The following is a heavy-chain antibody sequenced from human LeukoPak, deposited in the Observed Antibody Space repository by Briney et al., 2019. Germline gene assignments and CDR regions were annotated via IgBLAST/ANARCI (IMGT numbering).Heavy chain of an antibody. CDR1: GLTFSNYG. V-gene: IGHV3-30*18. D-gene: IGHD3-10*01. J-gene: IGHJ6*03. Sequence: GRSLRLSCAVSGLTFSNYGMHWVRQAPGKGLEWVGVVSFDGSDKYYGDSVKGRFTISRDNAKNTLYLQMNGLRAEDTAVYYCAKVQVVRGVGYYYYYMDVWGKGTTVTISS. CDR3: AKVQVVRGVGYYYYYMDV. CDR2: VSFDGSDK.